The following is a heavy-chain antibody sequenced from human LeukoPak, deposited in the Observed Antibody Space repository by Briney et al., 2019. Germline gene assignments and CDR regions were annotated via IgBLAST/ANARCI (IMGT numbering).Heavy chain of an antibody. Sequence: ASVKVSCKASGYTFTGHYMHWVRQAPGQGLEWMGWINPKIGATHYAQKFQGRVTMTRDTSITTAYMEMSRRTSDDTAMYYCARGPQQLIPVDCFDPWGQGTLVIVSS. CDR1: GYTFTGHY. D-gene: IGHD6-13*01. J-gene: IGHJ5*02. V-gene: IGHV1-2*02. CDR2: INPKIGAT. CDR3: ARGPQQLIPVDCFDP.